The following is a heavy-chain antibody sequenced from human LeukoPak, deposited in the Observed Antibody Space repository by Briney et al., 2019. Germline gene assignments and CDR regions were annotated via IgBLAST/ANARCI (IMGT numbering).Heavy chain of an antibody. CDR3: AKASGGTVTTFVDY. Sequence: GGSLRLSCAASGFTFSSYGMHWVRQAPGKGLEWVAFIRYNGSNKYYADSVKGRFTISRDNSKNTLYLQMNSLRAEDTAVYYCAKASGGTVTTFVDYWGQGTLVTVSS. J-gene: IGHJ4*02. CDR2: IRYNGSNK. D-gene: IGHD4-17*01. V-gene: IGHV3-30*02. CDR1: GFTFSSYG.